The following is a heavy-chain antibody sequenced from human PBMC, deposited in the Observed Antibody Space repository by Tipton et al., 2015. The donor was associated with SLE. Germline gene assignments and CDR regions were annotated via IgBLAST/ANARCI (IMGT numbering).Heavy chain of an antibody. D-gene: IGHD5-18*01. J-gene: IGHJ4*02. V-gene: IGHV4-39*07. Sequence: TLSLTCTVSGGSVSSSSYYWGWIRQPPGKGLEWIGNIYHSGNTYYNPSLKSRVTISVDTSKNQFSLKLSSVTAADTAVYYCAELEGLSYGYSFDYWGQGILVTVSP. CDR2: IYHSGNT. CDR3: AELEGLSYGYSFDY. CDR1: GGSVSSSSYY.